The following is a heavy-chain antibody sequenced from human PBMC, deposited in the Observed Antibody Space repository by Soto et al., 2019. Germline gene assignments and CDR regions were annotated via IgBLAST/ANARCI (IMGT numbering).Heavy chain of an antibody. D-gene: IGHD6-13*01. CDR3: ARARGSSSWDSYFDY. CDR2: ISPIFGTA. J-gene: IGHJ4*02. CDR1: GGTFSSYA. V-gene: IGHV1-69*12. Sequence: QVQLVQSGAEVKKPGSSVKVSCKASGGTFSSYAISWVRQAPGQGLEWMGGISPIFGTANYAQKFQGRVKITADESTSTAYMELSILRSEDTAVYYCARARGSSSWDSYFDYWGQGTLVTVSS.